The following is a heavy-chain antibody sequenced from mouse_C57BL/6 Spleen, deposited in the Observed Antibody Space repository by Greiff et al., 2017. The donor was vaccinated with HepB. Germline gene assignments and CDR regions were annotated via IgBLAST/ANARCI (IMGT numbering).Heavy chain of an antibody. Sequence: VQLQQSGPELVKPGASVKISCKASGYTFTDYYMNWVQQSQGKSLEWIGDINPNNGDTSYNQNVKGKATLTIDNASSTAYMELRSLKSEDSAVYYCARAGVYFDYRGQGTTLTVSS. CDR3: ARAGVYFDY. CDR1: GYTFTDYY. V-gene: IGHV1-26*01. CDR2: INPNNGDT. J-gene: IGHJ2*01.